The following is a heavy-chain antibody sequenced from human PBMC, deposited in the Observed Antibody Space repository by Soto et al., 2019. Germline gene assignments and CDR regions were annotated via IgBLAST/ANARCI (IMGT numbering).Heavy chain of an antibody. J-gene: IGHJ4*03. D-gene: IGHD2-2*01. V-gene: IGHV5-51*01. Sequence: VESLKISCLASGYDLNNFWIGWVRQMPWKGLEWVGIIFPRDSDVRYSPSFQGRVTISVDKSINAAYLQWSGLKASDTAMYYCARHFDCSTTSCYIDYWGQGSPVTASS. CDR3: ARHFDCSTTSCYIDY. CDR1: GYDLNNFW. CDR2: IFPRDSDV.